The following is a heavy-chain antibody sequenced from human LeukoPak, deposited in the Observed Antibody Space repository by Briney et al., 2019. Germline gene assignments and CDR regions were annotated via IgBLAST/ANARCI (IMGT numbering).Heavy chain of an antibody. CDR2: IYYSGST. D-gene: IGHD2-8*01. J-gene: IGHJ3*02. Sequence: SETLSLTCTVSGGSISSSSYYWGWIRQPPGKGLEWIGGIYYSGSTYYNPSLKSRVTISVDTSKNQFSLKLSSVTAADTAVYYCARDRYCTNGVCHTNRNAFDIWGQGTMVTVSS. V-gene: IGHV4-39*07. CDR1: GGSISSSSYY. CDR3: ARDRYCTNGVCHTNRNAFDI.